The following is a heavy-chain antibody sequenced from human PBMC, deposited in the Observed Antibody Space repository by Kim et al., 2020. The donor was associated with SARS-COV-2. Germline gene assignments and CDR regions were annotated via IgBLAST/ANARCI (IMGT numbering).Heavy chain of an antibody. J-gene: IGHJ6*02. CDR2: ISSSGSTI. Sequence: GGSLRLSCAASGFTFSDYYMSWIRQAPGKGLEWVSYISSSGSTIYYADSVKGQFTISRDNAKNSLYLQMNSLRAEDTAVYYCARENSHITIFGVVTRIGMDVWGQGTTVTVSS. CDR3: ARENSHITIFGVVTRIGMDV. D-gene: IGHD3-3*01. CDR1: GFTFSDYY. V-gene: IGHV3-11*01.